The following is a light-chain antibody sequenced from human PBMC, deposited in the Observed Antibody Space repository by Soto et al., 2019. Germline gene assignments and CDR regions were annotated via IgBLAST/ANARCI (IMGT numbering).Light chain of an antibody. CDR1: QSIRSN. Sequence: IVMTQSPATLSVSPGERVTLSCRASQSIRSNLVWYQQRPGQAPRLLIYGASSRATGIPARFSGSGSGTDFTLTISRLEPEDFAVYYCQQYGSSLSITFGQGTRLEIK. J-gene: IGKJ5*01. CDR3: QQYGSSLSIT. V-gene: IGKV3-20*01. CDR2: GAS.